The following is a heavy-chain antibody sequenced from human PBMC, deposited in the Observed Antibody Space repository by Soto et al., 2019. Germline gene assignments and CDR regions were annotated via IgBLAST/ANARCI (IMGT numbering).Heavy chain of an antibody. V-gene: IGHV1-3*01. Sequence: ASVKVSCKASGYTFTSYAMHWVRQAPGQRLEWMGWINAGNGNTKYSQKFQGRVTITRDTSASTAYMELSSLRSEDAAVYYCAREKSSSSGEDAFDIWGQGTMVTVS. CDR2: INAGNGNT. CDR3: AREKSSSSGEDAFDI. D-gene: IGHD3-10*01. CDR1: GYTFTSYA. J-gene: IGHJ3*02.